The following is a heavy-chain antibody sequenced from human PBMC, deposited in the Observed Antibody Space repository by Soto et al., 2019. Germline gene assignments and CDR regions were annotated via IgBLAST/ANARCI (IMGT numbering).Heavy chain of an antibody. CDR2: IYYSGSA. Sequence: QLQLQESGPGLVKPSETLSLTCTVSGGSISSSSYYWGWIRQPPGKGLEWIGNIYYSGSAYYNPSLKSRVTISVDMSTTNFSLKLSSVTAAATAVYYCARRGVSGPVDYWGQGTLVTVSS. CDR1: GGSISSSSYY. CDR3: ARRGVSGPVDY. V-gene: IGHV4-39*02. D-gene: IGHD3-10*01. J-gene: IGHJ4*02.